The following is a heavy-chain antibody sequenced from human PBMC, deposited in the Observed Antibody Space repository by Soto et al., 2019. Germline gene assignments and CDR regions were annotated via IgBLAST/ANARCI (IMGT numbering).Heavy chain of an antibody. V-gene: IGHV3-23*01. J-gene: IGHJ4*02. CDR1: GFRFSSFA. Sequence: GGSLRLSCAASGFRFSSFAMSWVRQAPGKGLEWVSALSGSGGNTYYADSVKGRFTISRDNPENTPYLQMNSLRAEDTAVYYCAKWTGYYYDSSTYYYYFDYWGQGTLVTVSS. CDR3: AKWTGYYYDSSTYYYYFDY. D-gene: IGHD3-22*01. CDR2: LSGSGGNT.